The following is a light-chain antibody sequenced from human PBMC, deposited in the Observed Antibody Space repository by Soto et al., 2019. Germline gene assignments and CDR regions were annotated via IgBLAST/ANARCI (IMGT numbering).Light chain of an antibody. Sequence: QSALTQPASVSGSPGQSITISCTGTRSDVGSYNLVSWYQQHPGKAPKLIIYEGSKRPSGVSYRFSGSRSANTASLTISGLQAEDEADYHCCSYAGGSTYVVFGGGTKLTVL. CDR2: EGS. J-gene: IGLJ2*01. CDR1: RSDVGSYNL. V-gene: IGLV2-23*01. CDR3: CSYAGGSTYVV.